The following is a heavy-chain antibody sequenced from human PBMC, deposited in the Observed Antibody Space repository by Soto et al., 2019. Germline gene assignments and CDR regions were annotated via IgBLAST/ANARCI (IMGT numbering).Heavy chain of an antibody. Sequence: QVQLQESGPGLVKPSQTLSLTCTVSGGSITSGASYWSWIRQHPGKGLEWIGYLYFNGEPHYTPSLEIRLYISIDTSKNEFSLKLMSVTVADPAVYYCARAREYKNDGSGYGDFDYWGQGTLVTVSS. CDR1: GGSITSGASY. J-gene: IGHJ4*02. CDR3: ARAREYKNDGSGYGDFDY. D-gene: IGHD3-22*01. V-gene: IGHV4-31*03. CDR2: LYFNGEP.